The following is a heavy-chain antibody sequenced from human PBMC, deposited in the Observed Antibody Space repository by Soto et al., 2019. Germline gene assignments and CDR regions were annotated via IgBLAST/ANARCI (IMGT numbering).Heavy chain of an antibody. D-gene: IGHD4-17*01. V-gene: IGHV4-31*03. Sequence: SETLSLTCTVSGGSISSGGYYWSWIRQHPGKGLEWIGYIYYSGSTYYNPSLKSRVTISVDTSKNQFSLKLSSVTAADTAVYYCASSPSPGTTVTTHFAFWGQGTLVPVSS. CDR3: ASSPSPGTTVTTHFAF. CDR2: IYYSGST. CDR1: GGSISSGGYY. J-gene: IGHJ4*02.